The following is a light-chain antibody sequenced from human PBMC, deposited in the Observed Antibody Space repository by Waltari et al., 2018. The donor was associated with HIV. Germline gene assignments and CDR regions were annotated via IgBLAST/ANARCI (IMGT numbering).Light chain of an antibody. CDR1: SSNIGSNY. CDR3: ATWDDSLSGWV. Sequence: QSVLTQPPSASGTPGQRVTFSCSGSSSNIGSNYVYWYQQFPGTAPKLLIYRNNQRPSGVPDRFSGSRSGTSASLAIGGLRSEDDADYYCATWDDSLSGWVFGGGTKLTVL. CDR2: RNN. V-gene: IGLV1-47*01. J-gene: IGLJ3*02.